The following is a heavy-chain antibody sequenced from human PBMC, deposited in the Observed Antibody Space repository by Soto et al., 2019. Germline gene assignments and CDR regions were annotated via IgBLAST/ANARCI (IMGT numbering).Heavy chain of an antibody. D-gene: IGHD6-13*01. Sequence: ASVKVSYKASGYTFTGYCMHWVRQAPGQGLEWMGWINPNSGGTNYAQKFQGRVTMTRDTSISTAYMELSRLRSDDTAVYYCAKSPAGNDYFDYWGQGTLVXVS. CDR1: GYTFTGYC. CDR3: AKSPAGNDYFDY. V-gene: IGHV1-2*02. CDR2: INPNSGGT. J-gene: IGHJ4*02.